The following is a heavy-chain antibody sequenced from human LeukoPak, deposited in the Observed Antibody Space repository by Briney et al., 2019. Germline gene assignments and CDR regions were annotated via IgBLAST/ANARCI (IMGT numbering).Heavy chain of an antibody. D-gene: IGHD5-18*01. V-gene: IGHV3-23*01. CDR3: AKDRTAMSPFDY. CDR1: GFTFSIYA. J-gene: IGHJ4*02. CDR2: ISGSGGST. Sequence: GGSLRLSCAASGFTFSIYAMSWVRQAPGKGLEWVSAISGSGGSTYYADSVKGLVTISRDNSKNTLYLQMNSLRAEDTAVYYCAKDRTAMSPFDYWGQGTLVTVSS.